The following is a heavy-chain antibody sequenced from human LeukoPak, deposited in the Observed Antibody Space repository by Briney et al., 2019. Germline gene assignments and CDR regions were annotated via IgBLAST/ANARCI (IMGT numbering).Heavy chain of an antibody. Sequence: GGSLRLSCRTSGFTFGDYALSWFRQAPGKGLEWVGFIGSKVYGGTTEYAASVKGRVIISRDDSESIAYLQMNSLKIEDTAMYYCSRVSTSGSYGRFDALHIWSQGTMVTVSS. CDR3: SRVSTSGSYGRFDALHI. J-gene: IGHJ3*02. CDR1: GFTFGDYA. CDR2: IGSKVYGGTT. V-gene: IGHV3-49*03. D-gene: IGHD6-19*01.